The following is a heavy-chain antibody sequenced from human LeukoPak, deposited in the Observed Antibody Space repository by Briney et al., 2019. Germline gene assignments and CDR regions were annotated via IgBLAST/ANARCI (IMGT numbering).Heavy chain of an antibody. Sequence: ASVKVSCKASGYTFTSYGISWVRQAPGQGLEWKGWISAYNGNTNYAQKLQGRVTMTTDTSTSTAYMELRSLRSDDTAVYYCARDEYSSSSGRRLHFDYWGQGTLVTVSS. V-gene: IGHV1-18*01. CDR3: ARDEYSSSSGRRLHFDY. J-gene: IGHJ4*02. D-gene: IGHD6-6*01. CDR2: ISAYNGNT. CDR1: GYTFTSYG.